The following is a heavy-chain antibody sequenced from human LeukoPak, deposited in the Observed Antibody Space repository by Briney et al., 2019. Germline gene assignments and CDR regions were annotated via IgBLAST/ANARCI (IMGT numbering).Heavy chain of an antibody. J-gene: IGHJ4*02. CDR2: ISGSGDNT. D-gene: IGHD3-22*01. V-gene: IGHV3-23*01. CDR1: GFTFNTHW. CDR3: AKGSYYDSSGSFYFDY. Sequence: PGGSLRLSCAASGFTFNTHWMTWVRQAPGKGLEWVSGISGSGDNTYYADSVKGRFTISRDNSKNTLYVQVNSLGTEDTAAYYCAKGSYYDSSGSFYFDYWGQGTLVTVSS.